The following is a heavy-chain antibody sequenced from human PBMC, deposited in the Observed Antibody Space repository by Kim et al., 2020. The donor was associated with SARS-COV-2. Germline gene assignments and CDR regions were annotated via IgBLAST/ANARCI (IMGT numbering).Heavy chain of an antibody. Sequence: GGSLRLSCAASGFTFDDYAMHWVRQAPGKGLEWVSGISWNSGSIGYADSVKGRFTISRDNAKNSLYLQMNSLRAEDTALYYCAKVGCGGDCYSGAFDIWGQGTMVTVSS. CDR2: ISWNSGSI. CDR1: GFTFDDYA. J-gene: IGHJ3*02. V-gene: IGHV3-9*01. D-gene: IGHD2-21*02. CDR3: AKVGCGGDCYSGAFDI.